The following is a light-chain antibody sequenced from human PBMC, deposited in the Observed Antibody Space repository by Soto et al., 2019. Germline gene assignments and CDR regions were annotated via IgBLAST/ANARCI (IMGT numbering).Light chain of an antibody. CDR2: GAS. Sequence: EIFLPHPPGPLSLLPGEGATPSSRAVKRVGTGYLAWNKQKPGRAPRLPINGASTRATGIPDRFSGSGSGTDFTLTISRLEPEDFAVYYCQRYGSSPITVGQGTKLEIK. J-gene: IGKJ2*01. CDR3: QRYGSSPIT. V-gene: IGKV3-20*01. CDR1: KRVGTGY.